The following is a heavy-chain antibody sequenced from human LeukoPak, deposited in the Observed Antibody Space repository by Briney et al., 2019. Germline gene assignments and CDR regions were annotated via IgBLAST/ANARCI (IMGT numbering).Heavy chain of an antibody. CDR1: GFTFSSYG. J-gene: IGHJ4*02. V-gene: IGHV3-30*18. CDR2: ISYDGSNK. D-gene: IGHD6-19*01. Sequence: PGRSLTLSCAASGFTFSSYGMHWVRQAPGKGLEWVAVISYDGSNKYYADSVKGRFTISRDNSKNTLYLQMNSLRAEDTAVYYCAKDGGWSFDYWGQGTLVTVSS. CDR3: AKDGGWSFDY.